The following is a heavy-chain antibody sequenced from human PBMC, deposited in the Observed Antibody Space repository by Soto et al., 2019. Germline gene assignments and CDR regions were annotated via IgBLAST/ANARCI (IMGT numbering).Heavy chain of an antibody. CDR3: AREKHSLGSDACDI. CDR1: GGSISSYY. J-gene: IGHJ3*02. D-gene: IGHD2-15*01. CDR2: IYYSGST. Sequence: LETLSLTCTVSGGSISSYYWSWIRQPPGKGLEWIGYIYYSGSTNYNPSLKSRVTISVDTSKNQFSLKLSSVTAADTAVYYCAREKHSLGSDACDIWGQGTMVTVS. V-gene: IGHV4-59*01.